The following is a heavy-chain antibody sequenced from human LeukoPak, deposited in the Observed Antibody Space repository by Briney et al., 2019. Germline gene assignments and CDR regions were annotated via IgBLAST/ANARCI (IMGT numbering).Heavy chain of an antibody. V-gene: IGHV3-74*01. CDR2: INSDGSST. CDR3: ARDLSEYGWFGELYY. CDR1: VFTFSSYW. D-gene: IGHD3-10*01. Sequence: PGGSLRLSCAASVFTFSSYWMHWVRHAPGKGLAWVSRINSDGSSTNYADSVKGRFTISRDNAKNTLYLQMNSLRAEDTAVYYCARDLSEYGWFGELYYWGQGTLVTVSS. J-gene: IGHJ4*02.